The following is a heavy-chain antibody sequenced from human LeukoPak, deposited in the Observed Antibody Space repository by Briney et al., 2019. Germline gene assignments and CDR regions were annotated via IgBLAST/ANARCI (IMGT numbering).Heavy chain of an antibody. J-gene: IGHJ3*02. CDR2: ISGSGGST. V-gene: IGHV3-23*01. Sequence: GGSLRLSCAASGFTFSSYWMHWVRQAPGTELEWVSAISGSGGSTYYADSVKGRFTISRDNSKNTLYLQMNSLRAEDTAVYYCAKGKSAFDIWGQGTMVTVSS. CDR1: GFTFSSYW. CDR3: AKGKSAFDI.